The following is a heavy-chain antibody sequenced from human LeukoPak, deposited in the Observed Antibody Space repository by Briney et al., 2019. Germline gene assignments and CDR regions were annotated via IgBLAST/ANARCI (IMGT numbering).Heavy chain of an antibody. CDR3: ATSSSWSDFDY. D-gene: IGHD6-13*01. J-gene: IGHJ4*02. CDR1: GLTFDDYA. Sequence: GGSLRLSCAASGLTFDDYAMHWVRQAPGKGLEWVSGISWNSGSIGYADSVKGRFTISRDNAKNSLYLQMNSLRAEDTALYYCATSSSWSDFDYWGQGTLVTVSS. CDR2: ISWNSGSI. V-gene: IGHV3-9*01.